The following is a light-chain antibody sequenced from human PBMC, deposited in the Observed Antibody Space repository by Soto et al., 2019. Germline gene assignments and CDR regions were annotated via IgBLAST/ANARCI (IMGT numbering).Light chain of an antibody. CDR1: SSDVVTYKY. J-gene: IGLJ2*01. CDR2: EVS. Sequence: QSALTQPASVSGSPGQSIAISCTGTSSDVVTYKYVSWYQQHPGKAPKLMIYEVSIRPSGVSDRFSGSKSGNTASLTISGLRPEDEAYYYCCSYAGSTTRVVFGGGTKVTV. V-gene: IGLV2-14*01. CDR3: CSYAGSTTRVV.